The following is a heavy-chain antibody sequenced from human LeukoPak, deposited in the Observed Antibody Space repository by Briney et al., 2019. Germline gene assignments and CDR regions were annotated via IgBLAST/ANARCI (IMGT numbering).Heavy chain of an antibody. CDR1: GFTFSRYG. V-gene: IGHV3-30*02. Sequence: GGSLRLSCAASGFTFSRYGMHWVRQAPGKGLEWVAFIRYDGSNKYYADSVKGRFTISRDNSKNTLYLQMNSLRAEDTAVYYCAKDSGGSSWFSPFDYWGQGTLVTVSS. J-gene: IGHJ4*02. D-gene: IGHD6-13*01. CDR3: AKDSGGSSWFSPFDY. CDR2: IRYDGSNK.